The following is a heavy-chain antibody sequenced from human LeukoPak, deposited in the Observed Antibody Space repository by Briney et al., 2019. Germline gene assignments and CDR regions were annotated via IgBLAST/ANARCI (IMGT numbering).Heavy chain of an antibody. CDR3: ARARLPPYDAFDI. CDR1: GYTFTGYY. CDR2: INPNSGGT. Sequence: ASVKISCKASGYTFTGYYMHWVRQAPGQGLEWMGWINPNSGGTNYAQKFQGRVTMTRDTSISTAYMELSRLRSDDTAVYYCARARLPPYDAFDIWGQGTMVTVSS. J-gene: IGHJ3*02. V-gene: IGHV1-2*02.